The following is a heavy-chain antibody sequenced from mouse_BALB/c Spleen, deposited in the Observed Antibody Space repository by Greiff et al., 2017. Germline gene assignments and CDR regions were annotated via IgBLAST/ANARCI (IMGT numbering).Heavy chain of an antibody. Sequence: EVQLQQSGPELVKPGASVKMSCKASGYTFTSYVMHWVKQKPGQGLEWIGYINPYNDGTKYNEKFKGKATLTSDKSSSTAYMELSSLTSEDSAVYYCARKYGNYGDWYFDVWGAGTTVTVSS. CDR2: INPYNDGT. J-gene: IGHJ1*01. V-gene: IGHV1-14*01. CDR3: ARKYGNYGDWYFDV. D-gene: IGHD2-10*02. CDR1: GYTFTSYV.